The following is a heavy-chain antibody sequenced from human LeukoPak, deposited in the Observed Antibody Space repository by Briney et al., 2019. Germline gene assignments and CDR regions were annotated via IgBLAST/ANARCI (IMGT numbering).Heavy chain of an antibody. J-gene: IGHJ3*02. CDR1: GGSISSSSYY. CDR2: IYYSGST. Sequence: KTSETLSLTCTVSGGSISSSSYYWGWIRQPPGKGLEWIGSIYYSGSTYYNPSLKSRVTISVDTSKNQFSLKLSSVAAADTAVYYCARGRVVVTAGSGAFDIWGQGTMVTVSS. V-gene: IGHV4-39*07. D-gene: IGHD2-21*02. CDR3: ARGRVVVTAGSGAFDI.